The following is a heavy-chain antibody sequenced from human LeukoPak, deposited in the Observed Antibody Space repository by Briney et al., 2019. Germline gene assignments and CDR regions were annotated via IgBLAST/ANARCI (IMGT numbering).Heavy chain of an antibody. J-gene: IGHJ4*02. CDR1: GFTFSDAW. CDR3: AKDHESDGYPCLDH. V-gene: IGHV3-69-1*01. D-gene: IGHD3-22*01. CDR2: ISASGP. Sequence: GGSLRLSCAASGFTFSDAWMSWVRQAPGKGLEWVSTISASGPYYADAVRGRFTISRDNSRNTLSPQMDSLRAEDTAVYYCAKDHESDGYPCLDHWGLGTLVTVSS.